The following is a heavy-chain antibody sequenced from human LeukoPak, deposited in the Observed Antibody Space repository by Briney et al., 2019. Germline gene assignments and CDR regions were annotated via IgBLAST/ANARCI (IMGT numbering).Heavy chain of an antibody. J-gene: IGHJ3*02. CDR1: GFTFSSYW. CDR3: ARDHLGIDAFDI. V-gene: IGHV3-21*01. CDR2: ISSSSSYI. D-gene: IGHD1-1*01. Sequence: GGSLRLSCAASGFTFSSYWINWVRQAPGKGLEWVSSISSSSSYIYYADSVKGRFTISRDNAKNSLYLQMNSLRAEDTAVYYCARDHLGIDAFDIWGQGTMVTVSS.